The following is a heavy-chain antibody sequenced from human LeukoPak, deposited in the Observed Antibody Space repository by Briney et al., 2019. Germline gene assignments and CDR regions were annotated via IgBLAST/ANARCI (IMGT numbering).Heavy chain of an antibody. J-gene: IGHJ4*02. CDR2: IITSGGST. D-gene: IGHD4-17*01. Sequence: GGSLRLSCAASGFTFSSHAMSWVRQAPGKGLEWVSSIITSGGSTYNADSVRGRFTISRDNSKNTLYLQLNSLRAEDTAVYYCAKDRYGYYAFDYWGQGTLVTVSS. CDR1: GFTFSSHA. CDR3: AKDRYGYYAFDY. V-gene: IGHV3-23*01.